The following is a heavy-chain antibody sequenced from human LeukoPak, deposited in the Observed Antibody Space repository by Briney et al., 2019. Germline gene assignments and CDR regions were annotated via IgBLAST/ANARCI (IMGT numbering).Heavy chain of an antibody. J-gene: IGHJ4*02. Sequence: SETLSLTCTVSGGSISSGSYYWRWIRQPAGKGLEWIGRIYTSGSTNYNPSLKSRVTISVDTSKNQFSLKLSSVTAADTAVYYCARATFGELLIDYWGQGTLATVSS. CDR1: GGSISSGSYY. D-gene: IGHD3-10*01. V-gene: IGHV4-61*02. CDR2: IYTSGST. CDR3: ARATFGELLIDY.